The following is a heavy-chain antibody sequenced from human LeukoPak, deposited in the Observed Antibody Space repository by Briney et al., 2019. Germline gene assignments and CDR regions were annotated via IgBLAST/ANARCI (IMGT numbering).Heavy chain of an antibody. V-gene: IGHV4-61*02. CDR2: IYTSGIT. Sequence: SETLSLTCTVSAGSMSSGSYYWSWIRQPAGKGLEWIGRIYTSGITNYNPSLKSRVTISVDTSKNQFSLKLSSVTAADTAVYYCARGGDNCSGGRCYRAFDYWGQGTLVTVSS. CDR1: AGSMSSGSYY. CDR3: ARGGDNCSGGRCYRAFDY. D-gene: IGHD2-15*01. J-gene: IGHJ4*02.